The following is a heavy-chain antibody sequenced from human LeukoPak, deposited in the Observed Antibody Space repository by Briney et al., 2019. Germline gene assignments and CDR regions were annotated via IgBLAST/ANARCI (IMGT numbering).Heavy chain of an antibody. CDR1: GFTFSSYG. J-gene: IGHJ4*02. Sequence: GGSLRLSCAASGFTFSSYGMHWVRQAPGKGLEWLAFIPYDGSKKYYADSVKGRFTISRDNPKNTLYLQMNSLRAEDTAVYYCAKEGGGYSYGRDFDYWGQGTLVTVSS. CDR2: IPYDGSKK. CDR3: AKEGGGYSYGRDFDY. V-gene: IGHV3-30*02. D-gene: IGHD5-18*01.